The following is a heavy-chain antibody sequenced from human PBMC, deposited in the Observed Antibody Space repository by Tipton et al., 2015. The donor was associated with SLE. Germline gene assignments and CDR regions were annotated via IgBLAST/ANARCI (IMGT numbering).Heavy chain of an antibody. CDR2: IFYSGST. CDR3: AVGYCSGGSCYSGGWFDP. CDR1: GGSISSYY. D-gene: IGHD2-15*01. V-gene: IGHV4-59*12. J-gene: IGHJ5*02. Sequence: TLSLTCTVSGGSISSYYWSWIRQPPGKGLEWIGYIFYSGSTNYNPSLKSRVTISVGTSKNQFSLKLSFVTAADTAVYYCAVGYCSGGSCYSGGWFDPWGQGTLVTVSS.